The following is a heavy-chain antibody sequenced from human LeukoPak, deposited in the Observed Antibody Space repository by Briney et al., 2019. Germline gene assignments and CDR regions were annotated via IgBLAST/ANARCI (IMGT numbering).Heavy chain of an antibody. V-gene: IGHV1-18*01. CDR1: GYTFTSYG. D-gene: IGHD3-3*01. Sequence: ASVKVSCKASGYTFTSYGISWVRQAPGQGLEWMGWISAYNGNTNYAQKLHGRVTMTTDTSTSTAYMELRSLRSDGTAVYYCARYRIGFWSGYYTDAYFDYWGQGTLVTVSS. CDR2: ISAYNGNT. CDR3: ARYRIGFWSGYYTDAYFDY. J-gene: IGHJ4*02.